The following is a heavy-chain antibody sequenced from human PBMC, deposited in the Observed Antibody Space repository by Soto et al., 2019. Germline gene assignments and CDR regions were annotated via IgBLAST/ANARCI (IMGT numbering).Heavy chain of an antibody. CDR3: AKGQGVVPAANEYYYYGMDV. Sequence: GGSLRLSCAASGFTFRIYAMSWVRQAPGKGLEWVSAISGSGGSTYHADSVKGRFTTSRDNSKNTLYLQMNSLRAEDTAVYYCAKGQGVVPAANEYYYYGMDVWGQGTTVTVSS. D-gene: IGHD2-2*01. CDR2: ISGSGGST. J-gene: IGHJ6*02. CDR1: GFTFRIYA. V-gene: IGHV3-23*01.